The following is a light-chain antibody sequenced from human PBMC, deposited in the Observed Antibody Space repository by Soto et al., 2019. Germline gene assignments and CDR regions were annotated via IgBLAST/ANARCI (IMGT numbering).Light chain of an antibody. CDR3: QSYDSSLSGSRI. CDR1: SSNIGAGND. V-gene: IGLV1-40*01. Sequence: QSVLTQPPSVSGAPGQRVTISCTGSSSNIGAGNDVHWYQQLPGTAPRLLIYRDINRPSGVPDRFSGSKSGTSASLAITGLQAEDEATDDCQSYDSSLSGSRIFGEGTKLTVL. CDR2: RDI. J-gene: IGLJ2*01.